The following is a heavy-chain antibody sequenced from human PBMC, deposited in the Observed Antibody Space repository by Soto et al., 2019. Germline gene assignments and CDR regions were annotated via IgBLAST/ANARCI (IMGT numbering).Heavy chain of an antibody. J-gene: IGHJ6*02. Sequence: QVQLVQSGAEVKKPGASVKVPCKASGYTFTSYDINWVRQATGQGLEWMGWMNPNSGNTGYAQKFQARVTIIRNTSISTAYMELSRLRSEDTAVYYCSREVNFYGLDGWGQGTTVSVSS. CDR3: SREVNFYGLDG. CDR2: MNPNSGNT. CDR1: GYTFTSYD. V-gene: IGHV1-8*01.